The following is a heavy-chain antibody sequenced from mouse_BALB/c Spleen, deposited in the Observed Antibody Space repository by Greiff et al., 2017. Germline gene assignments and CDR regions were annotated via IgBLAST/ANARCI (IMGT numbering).Heavy chain of an antibody. CDR3: ARLFDYDGYFDV. CDR2: IDPFNGGT. CDR1: GYSFTSYY. J-gene: IGHJ1*01. Sequence: LQQSGPELMKPGASVKISCKASGYSFTSYYMHWVKQSHGKSLEWIGYIDPFNGGTSYNQKFKGKATLTVDKSSSTAYMHLSSLTSEDSAVYYCARLFDYDGYFDVWGAGTTDTVSS. V-gene: IGHV1S135*01. D-gene: IGHD2-4*01.